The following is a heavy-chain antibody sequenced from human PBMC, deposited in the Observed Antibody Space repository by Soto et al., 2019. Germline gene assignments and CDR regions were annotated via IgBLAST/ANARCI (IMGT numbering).Heavy chain of an antibody. J-gene: IGHJ4*02. CDR3: ARDKGYGDQRTLGY. CDR1: GFTVSSSY. V-gene: IGHV3-53*01. D-gene: IGHD4-17*01. Sequence: EVQLVESGGGLNQPGGSLRLSCAASGFTVSSSYMSWVRQAPGKGLEWLSVIYSGGGTYYADSVKGRFTTSRDSSKNMFFLQMNDLRAEDTAIYYCARDKGYGDQRTLGYWGQGTLLTDSS. CDR2: IYSGGGT.